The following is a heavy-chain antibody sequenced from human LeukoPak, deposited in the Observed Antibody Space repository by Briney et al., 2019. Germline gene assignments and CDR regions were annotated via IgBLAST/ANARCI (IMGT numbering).Heavy chain of an antibody. J-gene: IGHJ3*02. V-gene: IGHV3-30-3*01. CDR3: ARDEKQLEAFDI. CDR1: GFTFSSYA. CDR2: ISYDGSNK. D-gene: IGHD6-13*01. Sequence: GGSLRLSCAASGFTFSSYAMHWVRQAPGKGLEWVAVISYDGSNKYYADSVKGRFTISRDNSKNTLYLQMNSLRAEDTAVYYCARDEKQLEAFDIWGQGTMVTVSS.